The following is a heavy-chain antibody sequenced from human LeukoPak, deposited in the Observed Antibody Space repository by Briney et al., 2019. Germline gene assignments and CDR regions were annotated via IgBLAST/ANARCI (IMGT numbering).Heavy chain of an antibody. Sequence: GGPLRLSCAASGFTFSDYYMSWIRQAPGKGLEWVSYISSSGSTIYYADSVKGRFTISRDNAKNSLYLQMNSLRAEDTAVYYCARGPDLDYNWNYVNYYYYMDVWGKGTTVTVSS. CDR3: ARGPDLDYNWNYVNYYYYMDV. CDR1: GFTFSDYY. CDR2: ISSSGSTI. J-gene: IGHJ6*03. V-gene: IGHV3-11*04. D-gene: IGHD1-7*01.